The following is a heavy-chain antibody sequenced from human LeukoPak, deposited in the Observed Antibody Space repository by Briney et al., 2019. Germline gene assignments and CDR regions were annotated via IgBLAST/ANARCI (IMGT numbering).Heavy chain of an antibody. CDR2: FNPSDDST. Sequence: ASVTVSFKASGYTFTRYYIHWVRQAPGQGLEWMGIFNPSDDSTTYAQKFQGRVTMTRDMSTSTVYMELSSLRSEDTAVYYCARDSYYYGSGSYTYYYYYMDVWGKGTTVTVSS. D-gene: IGHD3-10*01. J-gene: IGHJ6*03. V-gene: IGHV1-46*01. CDR3: ARDSYYYGSGSYTYYYYYMDV. CDR1: GYTFTRYY.